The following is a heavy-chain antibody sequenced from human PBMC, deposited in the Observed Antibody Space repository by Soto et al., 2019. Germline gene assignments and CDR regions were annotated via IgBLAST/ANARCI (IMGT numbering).Heavy chain of an antibody. Sequence: QVQLVQSGAEVKKPGASVRVSCTASGYSLTTLDINWVRQATGQGLEWMGWMNPNSGTTGYAQRFQGRITLTRNTSISTAYMELSGLRSEDTAVYYCAGYKYGYTYWGQGTLVTVSS. CDR2: MNPNSGTT. CDR1: GYSLTTLD. J-gene: IGHJ4*02. V-gene: IGHV1-8*01. CDR3: AGYKYGYTY. D-gene: IGHD5-18*01.